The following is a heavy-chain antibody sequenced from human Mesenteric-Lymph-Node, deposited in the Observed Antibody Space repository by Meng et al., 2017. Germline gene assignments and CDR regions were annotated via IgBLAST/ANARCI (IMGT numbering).Heavy chain of an antibody. V-gene: IGHV1-69*13. CDR1: GVTFSSYA. CDR2: IIPIFGTA. CDR3: ARGEVLSRPIAVAGSFDY. Sequence: SVTVSCKASGVTFSSYAISWVRQAPGQGLEWMGGIIPIFGTANYAQKFQGRVTITADESTSTAYMELSSLRSEDTAVYYCARGEVLSRPIAVAGSFDYWGQGTLVTVSS. J-gene: IGHJ4*02. D-gene: IGHD6-19*01.